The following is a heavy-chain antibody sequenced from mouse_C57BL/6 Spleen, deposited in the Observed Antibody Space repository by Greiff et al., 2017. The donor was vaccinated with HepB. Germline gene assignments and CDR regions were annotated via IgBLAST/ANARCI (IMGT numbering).Heavy chain of an antibody. CDR2: VYPGSGST. D-gene: IGHD3-1*01. CDR3: ARSGYWYFDV. J-gene: IGHJ1*03. CDR1: GYTFTSYW. Sequence: QVQLQQPGAELVKPGASVKMSCKASGYTFTSYWITWVKQRPGQGLEWIGDVYPGSGSTNYNEKFKSKATLTVDTSSSTAYMQLSSLTSEDSAVYYCARSGYWYFDVWGTGTTVTVSS. V-gene: IGHV1-55*01.